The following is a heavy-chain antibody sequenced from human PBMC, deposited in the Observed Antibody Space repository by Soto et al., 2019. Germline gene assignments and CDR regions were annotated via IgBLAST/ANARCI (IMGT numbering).Heavy chain of an antibody. V-gene: IGHV4-39*01. CDR2: IYFTGNT. Sequence: LSLTCSASGGSITSSSHFWGWVRQPPGKGLEWIGTIYFTGNTYYTPSLKSRLTMSIDTSKNEFSLRLNSVTAADTAVYYCAGQTFTIAAASYGRSNWFDPWGPGTLVTVSS. D-gene: IGHD6-25*01. CDR3: AGQTFTIAAASYGRSNWFDP. CDR1: GGSITSSSHF. J-gene: IGHJ5*02.